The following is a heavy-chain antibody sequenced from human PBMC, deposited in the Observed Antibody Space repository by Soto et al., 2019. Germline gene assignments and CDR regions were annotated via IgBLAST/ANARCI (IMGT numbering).Heavy chain of an antibody. Sequence: SETLSLTCTVSGDSISSSSYYWAWIRQPPGKGLEWIGCIFYTGNSYYNPSLKSRLTISVDRSKNQFTLQLTSVTVADTAVYYCATSYGNPWYTYWGQGTQVTVSS. CDR1: GDSISSSSYY. D-gene: IGHD6-13*01. CDR3: ATSYGNPWYTY. V-gene: IGHV4-39*06. CDR2: IFYTGNS. J-gene: IGHJ4*02.